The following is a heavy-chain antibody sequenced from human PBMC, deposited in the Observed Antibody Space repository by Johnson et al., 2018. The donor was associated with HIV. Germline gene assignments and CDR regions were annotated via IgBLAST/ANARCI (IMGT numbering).Heavy chain of an antibody. J-gene: IGHJ3*02. CDR2: IRYDVSNK. D-gene: IGHD5-18*01. Sequence: QVQLVESGGGVVQPGGSLRLSCAASGFTFSSYGMHWVRQAPGKGLEWVAFIRYDVSNKYYADSVKGRFTISRDNSKNTLYLQMNSLRAEDTAVYYCAKDSRSSYGPDAFDIWGQGTMVTVSS. V-gene: IGHV3-30*02. CDR3: AKDSRSSYGPDAFDI. CDR1: GFTFSSYG.